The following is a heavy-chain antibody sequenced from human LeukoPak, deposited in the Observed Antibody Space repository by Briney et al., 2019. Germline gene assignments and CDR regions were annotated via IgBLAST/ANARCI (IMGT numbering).Heavy chain of an antibody. D-gene: IGHD3-22*01. CDR1: GYTFTSYD. CDR3: ARMVHYYDSSGYSPNWFDP. Sequence: ASVKVSCKASGYTFTSYDINWVRQATGQGLEWMGWMNPNSGNTGYAQKFQGRVTMTRNTSISTAYMELSSLKASDTAMYYCARMVHYYDSSGYSPNWFDPWGQGTLVTVSS. CDR2: MNPNSGNT. J-gene: IGHJ5*02. V-gene: IGHV1-8*02.